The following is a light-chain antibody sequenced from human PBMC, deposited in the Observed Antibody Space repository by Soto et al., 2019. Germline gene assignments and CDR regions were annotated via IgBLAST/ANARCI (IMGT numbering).Light chain of an antibody. CDR3: HQYHTYST. Sequence: DIQMTQSPSTLSGSVGDRVTITCRASQTISSWLAWYQQKPGKAPKLLIYKASTLKSGVPSRFSGSGSGTEFTLTISSLQPDDFATYYCHQYHTYSTFGQGTKVDIK. CDR1: QTISSW. CDR2: KAS. V-gene: IGKV1-5*03. J-gene: IGKJ1*01.